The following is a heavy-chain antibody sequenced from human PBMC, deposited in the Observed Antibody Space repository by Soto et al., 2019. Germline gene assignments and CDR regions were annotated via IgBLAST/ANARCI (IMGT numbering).Heavy chain of an antibody. J-gene: IGHJ4*02. V-gene: IGHV3-33*08. CDR2: IWNDGSDK. Sequence: QAQLVESGGGVVQPGRSLRLSCAASGFTFSRYAMHWVRQAPGKGLEWVAVIWNDGSDKYYADSVKGRFTISRDNSENTLYLQMNSRRSEDTAVYYCASKVAEGYWGQGTLVTVSS. CDR3: ASKVAEGY. D-gene: IGHD5-12*01. CDR1: GFTFSRYA.